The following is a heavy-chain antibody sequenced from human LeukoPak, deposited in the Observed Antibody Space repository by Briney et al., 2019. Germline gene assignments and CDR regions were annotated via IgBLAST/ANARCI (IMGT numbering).Heavy chain of an antibody. CDR2: ISSSSSNI. V-gene: IGHV3-21*01. D-gene: IGHD6-19*01. J-gene: IGHJ4*02. CDR3: ARVKYSSSDFDY. Sequence: PGGSLRLSCAASGFTFSSYNMNWVRQAPGKGLEWVSSISSSSSNIYYADSVKGRFTISRDNAKNSLYLQMNSLRAEDTAVYFCARVKYSSSDFDYWGQGTLVTVSS. CDR1: GFTFSSYN.